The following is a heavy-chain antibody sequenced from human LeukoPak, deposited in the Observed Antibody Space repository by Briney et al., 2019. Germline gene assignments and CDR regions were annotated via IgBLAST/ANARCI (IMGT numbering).Heavy chain of an antibody. CDR2: IIPIFGTA. Sequence: ASVKVSCRASGYSFTSYGISWVRQAPGQGLEWMGGIIPIFGTANYAQKFQGRVTITADKSTSTAYMELSSLRSEDTAVYYCARAPMGRSDAFDIWGQGTMVTVSS. J-gene: IGHJ3*02. V-gene: IGHV1-69*06. CDR1: GYSFTSYG. CDR3: ARAPMGRSDAFDI. D-gene: IGHD3-16*01.